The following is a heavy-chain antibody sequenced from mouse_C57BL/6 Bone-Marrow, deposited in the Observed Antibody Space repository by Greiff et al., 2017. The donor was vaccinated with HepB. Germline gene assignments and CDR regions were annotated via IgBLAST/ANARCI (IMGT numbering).Heavy chain of an antibody. CDR2: INPSSGYT. CDR1: GYTFTSYT. Sequence: VQLQQSGAELARPGASVKMSCKASGYTFTSYTMHWVKQRPGQGLEWTGYINPSSGYTKYNQKFKDKATLTADKSSSTAYMQLSSLTSEDSAVYYCAKWLFYYAMDYWGQGTSVTVSS. J-gene: IGHJ4*01. V-gene: IGHV1-4*01. D-gene: IGHD2-2*01. CDR3: AKWLFYYAMDY.